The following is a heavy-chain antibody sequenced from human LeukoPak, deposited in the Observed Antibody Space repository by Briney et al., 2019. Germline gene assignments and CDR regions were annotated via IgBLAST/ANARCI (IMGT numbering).Heavy chain of an antibody. J-gene: IGHJ6*03. CDR3: ARDYRYCSSTGCYNYYYMDV. D-gene: IGHD2-2*02. CDR1: GGSISSYY. CDR2: IYYTGIT. Sequence: SETLSLTCTVPGGSISSYYWSWIRQPPGKGLEWIGYIYYTGITNYNASLKSRVTISVDTSKNQFSLELPSATAADTAVYYCARDYRYCSSTGCYNYYYMDVWGKGTTVTVSS. V-gene: IGHV4-59*01.